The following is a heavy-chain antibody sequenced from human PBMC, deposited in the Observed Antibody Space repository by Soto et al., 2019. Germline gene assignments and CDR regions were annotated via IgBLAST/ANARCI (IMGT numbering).Heavy chain of an antibody. Sequence: SYPLCLTCTAYGGSSRRYYWSWIPQPPEKGLEWIGYIYYSGSTNYNPSLKSRVTISVDTSKNHFSLKLSSVTAADTALYYCASSNIAAARFYYYGMDVWGRGSTVT. V-gene: IGHV4-59*07. CDR2: IYYSGST. J-gene: IGHJ6*02. CDR1: GGSSRRYY. D-gene: IGHD6-13*01. CDR3: ASSNIAAARFYYYGMDV.